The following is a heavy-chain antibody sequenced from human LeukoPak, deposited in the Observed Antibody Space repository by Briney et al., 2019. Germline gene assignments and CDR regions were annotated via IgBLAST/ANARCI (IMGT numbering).Heavy chain of an antibody. Sequence: SETLSLTCTVSGGSISSYYWSWIRQPAGKGLEWIGRIYTSGSTKYNPSLKSRVTLSVGPSQNQFSLELNSATAAGTAWYYCATGSYYTAFDYWGQGTLVTVSS. CDR3: ATGSYYTAFDY. J-gene: IGHJ4*02. D-gene: IGHD3-10*01. CDR2: IYTSGST. V-gene: IGHV4-4*07. CDR1: GGSISSYY.